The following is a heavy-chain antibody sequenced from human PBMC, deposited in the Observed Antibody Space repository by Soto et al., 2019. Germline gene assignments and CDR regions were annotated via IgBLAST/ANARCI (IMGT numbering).Heavy chain of an antibody. CDR3: ARGLYNWNY. CDR2: IYYSVGT. V-gene: IGHV4-59*01. J-gene: IGHJ4*02. D-gene: IGHD1-1*01. CDR1: GASISTYY. Sequence: QVQLQESGPGLVKPSETLSLTCTVSGASISTYYWSWIRQPPGKGLEWIGYIYYSVGTNYNSSLKSRVTISVDTSKNQLSLKLNSVTAADTAVYYCARGLYNWNYWGQGTLVTVSS.